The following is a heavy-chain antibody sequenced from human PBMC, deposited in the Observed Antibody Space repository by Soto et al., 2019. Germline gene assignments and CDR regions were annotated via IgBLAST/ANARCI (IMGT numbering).Heavy chain of an antibody. V-gene: IGHV4-4*02. CDR2: IYHSGST. CDR1: GGSISSSNW. J-gene: IGHJ3*02. Sequence: SETLSLTCAVSGGSISSSNWWSWVRQPPGKGLEWIGEIYHSGSTNYNPSLKSRVTISVDKSKNQFSLYLQMNSLRDEDTAVYYCARGNIGRDAFDIWGQGTMVTVSS. D-gene: IGHD1-26*01. CDR3: ARGNIGRDAFDI.